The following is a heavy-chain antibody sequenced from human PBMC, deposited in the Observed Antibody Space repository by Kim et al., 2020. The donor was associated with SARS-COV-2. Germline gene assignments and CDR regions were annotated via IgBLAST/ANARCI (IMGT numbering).Heavy chain of an antibody. V-gene: IGHV3-66*01. CDR2: IFSDGRT. J-gene: IGHJ2*01. CDR3: ARAGYYDSSGHYF. D-gene: IGHD3-22*01. CDR1: GFSVRNTY. Sequence: GGSLRLSCAPSGFSVRNTYLSWVRHAPGKGLEWVSLIFSDGRTFYADPVKGRFTVSKDNSKDTLYLQMNSLGAEDTAVYFCARAGYYDSSGHYF.